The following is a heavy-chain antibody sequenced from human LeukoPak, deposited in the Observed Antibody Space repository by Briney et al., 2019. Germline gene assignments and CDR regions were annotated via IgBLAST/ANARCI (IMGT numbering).Heavy chain of an antibody. D-gene: IGHD3-16*02. CDR3: ARGEYDYVWGSYRRYYFDY. CDR1: GYLLTSYY. J-gene: IGHJ4*02. V-gene: IGHV1-46*01. CDR2: INPSGGST. Sequence: ASVKVSCKASGYLLTSYYIHWVRQAPGQGLEWMGIINPSGGSTSYAQKFQGRVTMTRDTSTSTVYMELSSLRSEDTAVYYCARGEYDYVWGSYRRYYFDYWGQGTLVTVSS.